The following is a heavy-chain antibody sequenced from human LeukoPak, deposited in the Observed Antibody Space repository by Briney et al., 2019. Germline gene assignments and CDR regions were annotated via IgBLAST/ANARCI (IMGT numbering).Heavy chain of an antibody. CDR1: GFTFSSYW. CDR2: IKQDGSEK. D-gene: IGHD3-10*01. Sequence: PGGSLRLSCAASGFTFSSYWMSWVRQAPGKGPEWVANIKQDGSEKYSVDSVKGRFTISRGNAKNSLYLQMNSLRAEDTAVYYCAREVRFRAYFDLWGRGTLVTVSS. V-gene: IGHV3-7*01. CDR3: AREVRFRAYFDL. J-gene: IGHJ2*01.